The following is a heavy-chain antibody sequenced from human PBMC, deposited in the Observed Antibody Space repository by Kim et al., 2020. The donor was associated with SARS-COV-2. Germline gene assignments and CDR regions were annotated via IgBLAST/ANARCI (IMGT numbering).Heavy chain of an antibody. D-gene: IGHD5-12*01. CDR3: AKTFRDGYNYGGFDY. Sequence: LSLTCAASGFTFSSYAMSWVRQAPGKGLEWVSVIYSGGSSTYYADSVKGRFTISRDNSKNTLYLQMNSLRAEDTAVYYCAKTFRDGYNYGGFDYWGQGTLVTVSS. CDR2: IYSGGSST. CDR1: GFTFSSYA. V-gene: IGHV3-23*03. J-gene: IGHJ4*02.